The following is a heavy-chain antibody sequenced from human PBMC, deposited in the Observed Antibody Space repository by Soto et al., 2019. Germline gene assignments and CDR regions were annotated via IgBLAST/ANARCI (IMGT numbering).Heavy chain of an antibody. CDR3: ARWGVRGAMIVDI. J-gene: IGHJ3*02. Sequence: QVQLVQSGAEVKKPGASVKVSCKASGYTFTSYDINWVRQATGQGLVWMGWMNPNSGKTGYAQKCRGRVTMTRNTSISTAYMGRSSLRSEDTAVYYCARWGVRGAMIVDIWGQGTMVTVSS. CDR1: GYTFTSYD. D-gene: IGHD1-26*01. CDR2: MNPNSGKT. V-gene: IGHV1-8*01.